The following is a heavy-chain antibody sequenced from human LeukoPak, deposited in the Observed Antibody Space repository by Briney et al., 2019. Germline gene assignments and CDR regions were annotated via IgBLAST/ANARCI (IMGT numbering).Heavy chain of an antibody. CDR3: ARARYDFWSGPQGYFDY. CDR2: ISYDGSNK. Sequence: PGGSLRLSCAASGFTFSSYAMHWVRQAPGKGLEWVAVISYDGSNKYYADSVKGRFTISRDNSKNTLYLQMNSLRAEDTAVYYCARARYDFWSGPQGYFDYWGQGTLVTVSS. CDR1: GFTFSSYA. J-gene: IGHJ4*02. D-gene: IGHD3-3*01. V-gene: IGHV3-30-3*01.